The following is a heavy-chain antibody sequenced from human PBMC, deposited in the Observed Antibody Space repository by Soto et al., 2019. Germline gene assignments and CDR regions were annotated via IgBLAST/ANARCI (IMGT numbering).Heavy chain of an antibody. CDR3: ASGNIAVAG. CDR1: GFTFSSYA. Sequence: GSLRLSCAASGFTFSSYAMHWVRQAPGKGLEWVAVISYDGSNKYYADSVKGRFTISRDNSKNTLYLQMNSLRAEDTAVYYCASGNIAVAGWGQGTMVTVSS. D-gene: IGHD6-13*01. V-gene: IGHV3-30-3*01. CDR2: ISYDGSNK. J-gene: IGHJ3*01.